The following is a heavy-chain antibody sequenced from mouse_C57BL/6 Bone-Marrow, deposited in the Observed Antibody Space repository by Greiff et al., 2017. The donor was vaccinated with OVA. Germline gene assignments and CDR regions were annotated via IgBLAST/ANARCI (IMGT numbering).Heavy chain of an antibody. V-gene: IGHV1-26*01. CDR2: INPNNGGT. CDR3: ARGGRGYGSSYVGFY. J-gene: IGHJ2*01. CDR1: GYTFTDYY. Sequence: VQLQQSGPELVKPGASVKISCKASGYTFTDYYMNWVKQSHGKSLEWIGDINPNNGGTSYNQKFKGKATLTVDKSSSTAYMELRSLTSEDSAVYYCARGGRGYGSSYVGFYWGQGTTLTVSS. D-gene: IGHD1-1*01.